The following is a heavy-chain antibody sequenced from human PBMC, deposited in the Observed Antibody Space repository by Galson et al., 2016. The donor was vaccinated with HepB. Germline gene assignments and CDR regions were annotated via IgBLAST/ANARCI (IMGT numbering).Heavy chain of an antibody. J-gene: IGHJ3*02. CDR3: AATQQLSGAFDI. CDR1: GFNFRSSA. D-gene: IGHD1-1*01. V-gene: IGHV1-58*01. Sequence: SVKVSCKASGFNFRSSAVQWVRQARGQRLEWIGWIVVGNGHTNYAEEFQGGVTITRDMSTGTAYMELSSLRSEDTALYYCAATQQLSGAFDIWGQGTMVTVSS. CDR2: IVVGNGHT.